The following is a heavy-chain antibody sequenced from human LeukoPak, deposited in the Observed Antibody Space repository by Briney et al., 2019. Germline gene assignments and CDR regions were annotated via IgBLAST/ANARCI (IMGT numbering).Heavy chain of an antibody. J-gene: IGHJ4*02. Sequence: GGSLRLSCEVSGFIFSNYGMHWVRQAPGKGLEWLALIWYDGRTKFHADSVKGRFTISRDNSANTLYLQMSSLGVEDTAVYYCAREWGRIAVAGGPGYWGQGARVTVSS. CDR3: AREWGRIAVAGGPGY. D-gene: IGHD6-19*01. CDR1: GFIFSNYG. CDR2: IWYDGRTK. V-gene: IGHV3-33*01.